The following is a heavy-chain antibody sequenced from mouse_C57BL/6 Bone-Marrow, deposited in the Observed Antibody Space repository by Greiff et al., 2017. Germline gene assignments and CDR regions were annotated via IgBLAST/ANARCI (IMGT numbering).Heavy chain of an antibody. CDR2: ISSGSSTI. CDR1: GFTFSDYG. CDR3: ARSYPAWFAY. Sequence: EVKVVESGGGLVKPGGSLKLSCAASGFTFSDYGMHWVRQAPEKGLEWVAYISSGSSTIYYTDTVKGRFTISRDNAKNTLFLQMTSLRSEDTAIFYCARSYPAWFAYWGQGTLVTVSA. J-gene: IGHJ3*01. V-gene: IGHV5-17*01.